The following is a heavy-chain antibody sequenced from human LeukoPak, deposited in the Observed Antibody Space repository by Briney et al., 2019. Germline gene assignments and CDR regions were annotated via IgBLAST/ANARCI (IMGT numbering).Heavy chain of an antibody. CDR1: GDSISRSAYY. CDR2: VYYGRSP. V-gene: IGHV4-39*02. J-gene: IGHJ4*02. D-gene: IGHD6-25*01. CDR3: ARSSGTGTFSY. Sequence: SETLSLTCTVSGDSISRSAYYWAWIRQPPGKGLEWIGSVYYGRSPYFNPSLESRATISVDTSKNHLSLKMSSVTAADTAVYYCARSSGTGTFSYWGQGTLVTVSS.